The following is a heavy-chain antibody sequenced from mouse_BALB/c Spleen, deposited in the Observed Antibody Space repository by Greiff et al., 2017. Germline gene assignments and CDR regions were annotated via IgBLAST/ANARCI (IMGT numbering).Heavy chain of an antibody. Sequence: EVKLMESGGGLVKPGGSLKLSCAASGFTFSSYAMSWVRQSPEKRLEWVAEISSGGSYTYYPDTVTGRFTISRDNAKNTLYLEMSSLRSEDTAMYYCASEKKPCEMDYWGQGTSVTVSS. CDR2: ISSGGSYT. J-gene: IGHJ4*01. CDR1: GFTFSSYA. V-gene: IGHV5-9-4*01. CDR3: ASEKKPCEMDY.